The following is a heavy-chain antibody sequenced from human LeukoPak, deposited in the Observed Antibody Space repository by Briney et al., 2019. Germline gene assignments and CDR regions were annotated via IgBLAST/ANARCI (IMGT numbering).Heavy chain of an antibody. V-gene: IGHV1-69*04. CDR3: ARSHDSSGGNWFDS. CDR1: GGTFSSYA. CDR2: IIPILGIA. D-gene: IGHD3-22*01. J-gene: IGHJ5*01. Sequence: SVKVSCKASGGTFSSYAISWVRQAPGQGLEWMGRIIPILGIANYAQKFQGRVTITADKSTSTAYMELSRLRSEDTAVYYCARSHDSSGGNWFDSWGQGTLVTVSS.